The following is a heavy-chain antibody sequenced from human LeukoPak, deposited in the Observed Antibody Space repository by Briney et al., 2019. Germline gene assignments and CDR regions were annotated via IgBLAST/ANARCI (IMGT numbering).Heavy chain of an antibody. CDR3: ARGYYDFWSGYDY. CDR2: ISSSSSTI. Sequence: GGSLRLSCAASGFTFSSYSMNWVRQAPGKGLDWVSYISSSSSTIYYADSVKGRFTISRDNAKNSLYLQMNSLRAEDTAVYYCARGYYDFWSGYDYWGQGTLVTVSS. J-gene: IGHJ4*02. CDR1: GFTFSSYS. V-gene: IGHV3-48*01. D-gene: IGHD3-3*01.